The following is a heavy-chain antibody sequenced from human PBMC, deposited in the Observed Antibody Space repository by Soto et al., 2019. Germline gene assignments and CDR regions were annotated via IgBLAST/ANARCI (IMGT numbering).Heavy chain of an antibody. CDR3: ARGGYSGRLYYFEY. Sequence: NPSETLSLTCFVSGGSVSSTYYYWSWIRQPPGKGLEWIGYIYYSGRTDYKSSLKSRVTISLDPSKNQVSLKFNSVTAADTAVYYCARGGYSGRLYYFEYWGLGTLVTVS. V-gene: IGHV4-61*01. CDR2: IYYSGRT. D-gene: IGHD2-15*01. CDR1: GGSVSSTYYY. J-gene: IGHJ4*02.